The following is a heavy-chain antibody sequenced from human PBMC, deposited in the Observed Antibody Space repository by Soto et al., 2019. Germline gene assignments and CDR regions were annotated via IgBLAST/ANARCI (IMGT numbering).Heavy chain of an antibody. Sequence: PSETLSLTCTVSGGSISSGDYYWSWIRQPPGKGLEWIGYIYYSGSTYYNPSLKSRVTISVDSSKNQFSMMLGFVTAADTAVFYCARENGYGSGWFDPWGQGTLVTVSS. V-gene: IGHV4-30-4*01. CDR3: ARENGYGSGWFDP. CDR2: IYYSGST. J-gene: IGHJ5*02. D-gene: IGHD5-12*01. CDR1: GGSISSGDYY.